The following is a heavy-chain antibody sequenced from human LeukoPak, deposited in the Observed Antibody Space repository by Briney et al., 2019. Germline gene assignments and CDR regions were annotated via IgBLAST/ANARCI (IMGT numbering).Heavy chain of an antibody. CDR3: ARVSYTQWLDY. D-gene: IGHD6-19*01. V-gene: IGHV3-53*01. Sequence: GGSLRLSCAASGSIVSSNYMSWVRQAPGKGLEWVSVIYSGGSTYYADSVKGRFTISRDNSKNTLYLQMNSLRAEDTAVYYCARVSYTQWLDYWGQGTLVTVSS. CDR1: GSIVSSNY. CDR2: IYSGGST. J-gene: IGHJ4*02.